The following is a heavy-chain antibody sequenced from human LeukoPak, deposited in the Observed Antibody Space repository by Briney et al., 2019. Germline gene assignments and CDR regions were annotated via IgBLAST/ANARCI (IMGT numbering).Heavy chain of an antibody. CDR3: ARGTISGQDYYYMGV. Sequence: GASVKVSCKASGYTFTSYGINWVRQAPGQGLEWMGWISAYNGKTNYAQKLQGRVTMTTDTSTSTVYMELRSLRSDDTAVYYCARGTISGQDYYYMGVWGKGTTVTVSS. CDR1: GYTFTSYG. V-gene: IGHV1-18*01. J-gene: IGHJ6*03. CDR2: ISAYNGKT. D-gene: IGHD2-15*01.